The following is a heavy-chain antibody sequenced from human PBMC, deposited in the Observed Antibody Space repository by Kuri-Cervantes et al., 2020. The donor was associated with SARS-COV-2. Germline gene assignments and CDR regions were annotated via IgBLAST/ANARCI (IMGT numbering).Heavy chain of an antibody. CDR3: ARDLNYYYDGMDV. V-gene: IGHV3-21*01. CDR2: ISSSSSYI. J-gene: IGHJ6*02. CDR1: GFTFSSYS. Sequence: GESLKISCAASGFTFSSYSMNWVRQAPGKGLEWVSSISSSSSYIYYADSVKGRFTISSDNAKNSLYPQMISLRAEDTAVYYCARDLNYYYDGMDVWGQGTTVTVSS.